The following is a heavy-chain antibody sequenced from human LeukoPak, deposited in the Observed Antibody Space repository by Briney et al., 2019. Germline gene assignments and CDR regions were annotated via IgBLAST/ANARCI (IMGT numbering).Heavy chain of an antibody. CDR1: GGSISSYY. Sequence: SETLSLTCTVSGGSISSYYWSWIRQPAGKGLEWIGCIYTSGSTNYNPSLKSRVTMSVDTSKNQFSLKLSSVTAADTAVYYCARGNFDWLFIDYWGQGTLVTVSS. J-gene: IGHJ4*02. CDR2: IYTSGST. D-gene: IGHD3-9*01. V-gene: IGHV4-4*07. CDR3: ARGNFDWLFIDY.